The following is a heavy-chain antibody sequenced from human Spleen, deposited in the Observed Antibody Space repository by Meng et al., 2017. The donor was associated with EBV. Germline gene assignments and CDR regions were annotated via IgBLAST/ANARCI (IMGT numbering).Heavy chain of an antibody. CDR1: GVSISSGGYS. Sequence: QLPRHESGSGLGKPYQTLSLTWAVSGVSISSGGYSWSWIRQPPGKGLEWIGYMQHSGSTYNNPSLKSRVTISVDRSKNQFSLKLSSVTAADTAVYYCAGGPTAMVTYFDYWGQGTLVTVSS. CDR3: AGGPTAMVTYFDY. D-gene: IGHD5-18*01. J-gene: IGHJ4*02. CDR2: MQHSGST. V-gene: IGHV4-30-2*01.